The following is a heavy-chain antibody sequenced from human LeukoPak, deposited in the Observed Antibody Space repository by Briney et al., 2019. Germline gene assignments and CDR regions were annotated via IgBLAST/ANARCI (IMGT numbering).Heavy chain of an antibody. V-gene: IGHV3-33*01. Sequence: PGGSLRLSWTASGFTFSSYGMHWVRQPPGRGLEWVAAIQYDGSIEYYADSVKGRFTISRDQSKNTLFLQVNSLRAEDTAVYYCARDSCGSPSCFDYWGQGTLVTVSS. J-gene: IGHJ4*02. CDR1: GFTFSSYG. D-gene: IGHD2-2*01. CDR2: IQYDGSIE. CDR3: ARDSCGSPSCFDY.